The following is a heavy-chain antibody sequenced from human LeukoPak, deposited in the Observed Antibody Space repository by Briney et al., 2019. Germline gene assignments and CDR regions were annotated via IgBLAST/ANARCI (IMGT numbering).Heavy chain of an antibody. V-gene: IGHV1-69*05. D-gene: IGHD1-26*01. CDR2: IIPIFGTA. Sequence: ASVKVSCKASGGTFSSYAISWVRQAPGQGLEWMGGIIPIFGTANYAQKLQGRVTITTDESTSTAYMELSSLRSEDTAVYYCARERVMGAVIGKPGVEFGYWGQGTLVTVSS. CDR3: ARERVMGAVIGKPGVEFGY. J-gene: IGHJ4*02. CDR1: GGTFSSYA.